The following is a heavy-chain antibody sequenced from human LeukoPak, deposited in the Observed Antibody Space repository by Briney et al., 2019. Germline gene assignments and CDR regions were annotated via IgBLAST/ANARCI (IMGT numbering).Heavy chain of an antibody. Sequence: PSETLSLTCTVSGGSISSGDYYWSWLRQQPGKGLEWIGYSHHSGSSYYNPSLNSRVMISVDRSANHFSLKVSSVTAADTAVYYCARDAIDSNYFDLWGQGTLVTVSS. D-gene: IGHD4-11*01. CDR2: SHHSGSS. V-gene: IGHV4-31*03. CDR1: GGSISSGDYY. J-gene: IGHJ4*02. CDR3: ARDAIDSNYFDL.